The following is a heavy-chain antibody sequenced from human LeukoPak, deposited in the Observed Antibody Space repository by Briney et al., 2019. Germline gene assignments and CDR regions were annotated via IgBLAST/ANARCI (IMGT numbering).Heavy chain of an antibody. CDR3: ARIGYCSSTSCYLFDY. CDR2: ISSSSSYI. Sequence: PGGSLRLSCAASGFTFSSYSMNWVRQAPGKGLEWVSFISSSSSYIYYADSVKGRFTISRDNAKNSLYLQMNSLRAEDTAVYYCARIGYCSSTSCYLFDYWGQGTLVTVSS. D-gene: IGHD2-2*01. V-gene: IGHV3-21*01. CDR1: GFTFSSYS. J-gene: IGHJ4*02.